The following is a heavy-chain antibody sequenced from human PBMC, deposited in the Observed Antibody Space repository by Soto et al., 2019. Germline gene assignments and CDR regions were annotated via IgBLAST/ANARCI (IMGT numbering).Heavy chain of an antibody. V-gene: IGHV4-30-2*01. CDR2: IYHSGST. Sequence: SETLSLTCTVSGCSISSGGYSWSWIRQPPGKGLEWIGYIYHSGSTYYNPSLKSRVTISVDRSKNQFSLKLSSVTAADTAVYYCARDGARYSSSWYDYWGQGTLVTVSS. CDR3: ARDGARYSSSWYDY. J-gene: IGHJ4*02. CDR1: GCSISSGGYS. D-gene: IGHD6-13*01.